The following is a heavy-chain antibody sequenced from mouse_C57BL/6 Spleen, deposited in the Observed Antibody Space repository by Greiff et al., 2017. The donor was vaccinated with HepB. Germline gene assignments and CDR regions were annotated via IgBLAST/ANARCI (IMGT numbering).Heavy chain of an antibody. D-gene: IGHD2-1*01. V-gene: IGHV1-69*01. Sequence: QVQLQQSGAELVMPGASVKLSCKASGYTFTSYWMHWVKQRPGQGLEWIGEIDPSDSYTNYNQKFKGKSTLTVDKSSSTAYMQRSSLTSEDSAVYYCARVHYGNYGAYWGQGTLVTVSA. CDR1: GYTFTSYW. CDR2: IDPSDSYT. CDR3: ARVHYGNYGAY. J-gene: IGHJ3*01.